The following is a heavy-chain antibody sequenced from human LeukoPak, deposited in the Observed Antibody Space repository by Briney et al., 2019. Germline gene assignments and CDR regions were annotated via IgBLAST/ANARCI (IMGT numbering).Heavy chain of an antibody. D-gene: IGHD5-24*01. CDR2: IDPNSGGT. J-gene: IGHJ4*02. CDR3: ARGVPAGYKPPGD. CDR1: GYTFTGYY. V-gene: IGHV1-2*06. Sequence: ASVKVSCTASGYTFTGYYMHWVRQAPGQGLEWMGRIDPNSGGTNYAQKFQGRVTMTRDTSISTAYMEPSRLRSDDTAVCYCARGVPAGYKPPGDWGQGTLVTVPS.